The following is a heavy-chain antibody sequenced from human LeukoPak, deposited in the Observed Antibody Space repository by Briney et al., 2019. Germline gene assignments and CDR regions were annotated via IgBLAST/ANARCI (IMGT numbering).Heavy chain of an antibody. CDR3: ASGSYRFKNWFDP. J-gene: IGHJ5*02. D-gene: IGHD1-26*01. V-gene: IGHV1-46*01. CDR2: INPSGGST. Sequence: GASVKVSCKASGYTFTSYYTHWVRQAPGQGLEWMGIINPSGGSTSYAQKFQGRVTMTRDMSTSTVYMELSSLRSEDTAVYYCASGSYRFKNWFDPWGQGTLVTVSS. CDR1: GYTFTSYY.